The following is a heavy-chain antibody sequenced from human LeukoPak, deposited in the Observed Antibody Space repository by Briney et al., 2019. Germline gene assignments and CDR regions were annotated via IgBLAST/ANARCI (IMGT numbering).Heavy chain of an antibody. J-gene: IGHJ6*02. D-gene: IGHD3-3*01. Sequence: PGGSLRLSCAASGFTFSSYGMHWVRQAPGKGLEWVAVIWYDGSNKYYADSVKGRFTISRDNSKNTLYLQMNSLRADDSAVYYCATENFRSGSPDDDYGMDAWGQGTTVTVSS. CDR2: IWYDGSNK. CDR1: GFTFSSYG. CDR3: ATENFRSGSPDDDYGMDA. V-gene: IGHV3-33*01.